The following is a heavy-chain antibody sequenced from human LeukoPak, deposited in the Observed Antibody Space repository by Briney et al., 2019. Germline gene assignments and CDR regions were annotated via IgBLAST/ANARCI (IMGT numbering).Heavy chain of an antibody. CDR3: ARGYCSGGTCYSDRGAFDI. Sequence: EPSETLSLTCAVSGGSISSNSYYWGWIRQPPGKGLEWIGSIYYSGSTYYNPSLKSRVTISVDTSKNQFSLKLSSVTAADTAVYFCARGYCSGGTCYSDRGAFDIWGQGTMVTVSS. V-gene: IGHV4-39*07. J-gene: IGHJ3*02. D-gene: IGHD2-15*01. CDR1: GGSISSNSYY. CDR2: IYYSGST.